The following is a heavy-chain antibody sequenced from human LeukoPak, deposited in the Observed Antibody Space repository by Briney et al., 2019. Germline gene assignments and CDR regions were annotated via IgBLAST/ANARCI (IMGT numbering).Heavy chain of an antibody. V-gene: IGHV3-9*01. J-gene: IGHJ5*02. Sequence: GGPLRLSCAASGFRFADYAMHWVRQAPGKGLEWVSGISWNTNNIGYADSVKGRFTISRDNTKNSLYLQMNSLRVEDTALYYCAKAPGVTTGWFDPWGQGTLVTVSS. CDR1: GFRFADYA. D-gene: IGHD4-17*01. CDR3: AKAPGVTTGWFDP. CDR2: ISWNTNNI.